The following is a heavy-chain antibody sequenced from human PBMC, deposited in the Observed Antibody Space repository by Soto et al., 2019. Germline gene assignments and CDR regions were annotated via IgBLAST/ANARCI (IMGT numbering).Heavy chain of an antibody. Sequence: GGSLRLSCAASGFTFSSYAMSWVRQAPGKGLEWVSAISGSGGSTYYADSVKGRFTISRDNSKNTLYLQMNSLKADDTAVYYCAKGDQAGATSYNWFDPWGQGTLVTVSS. J-gene: IGHJ5*02. D-gene: IGHD1-26*01. CDR2: ISGSGGST. CDR1: GFTFSSYA. CDR3: AKGDQAGATSYNWFDP. V-gene: IGHV3-23*01.